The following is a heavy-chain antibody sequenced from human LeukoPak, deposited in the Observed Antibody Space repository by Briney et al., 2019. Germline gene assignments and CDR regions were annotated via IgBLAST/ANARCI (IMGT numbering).Heavy chain of an antibody. CDR2: ISSSGSTI. J-gene: IGHJ6*02. CDR1: GFTFSSYA. CDR3: ARDYIVGPWNYGMDV. D-gene: IGHD2-15*01. V-gene: IGHV3-48*03. Sequence: PGGSLRLSCAASGFTFSSYAMSWVRQAPGKGLEWVSYISSSGSTIYYADSVKGRFTISRDNAKNSLYLQMNSLRAEDTAVYYCARDYIVGPWNYGMDVWGQGTTVTVSS.